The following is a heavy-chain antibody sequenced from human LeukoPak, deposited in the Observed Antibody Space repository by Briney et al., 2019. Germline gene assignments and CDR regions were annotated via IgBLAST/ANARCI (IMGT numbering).Heavy chain of an antibody. CDR3: ARVNQYYDILTGHYYYYYGMDV. D-gene: IGHD3-9*01. V-gene: IGHV4-34*01. Sequence: SETLSLTCAVYGGSFSGYYWSWIRQPPGKGLEWIGEINHSGSTNYNPSLKSRVTISVDTSKNQFSLKLSSVTAADTAVYYCARVNQYYDILTGHYYYYYGMDVWGQGTTVTVSS. J-gene: IGHJ6*02. CDR2: INHSGST. CDR1: GGSFSGYY.